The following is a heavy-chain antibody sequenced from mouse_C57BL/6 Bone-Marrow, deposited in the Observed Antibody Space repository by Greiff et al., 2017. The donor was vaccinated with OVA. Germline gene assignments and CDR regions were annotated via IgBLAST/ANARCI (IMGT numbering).Heavy chain of an antibody. CDR1: GYTFTSYW. CDR3: TLGYYGSSYGFAY. J-gene: IGHJ3*01. CDR2: IHPSDSDT. D-gene: IGHD1-1*01. Sequence: QVQLQQPGAELVKPGASVKVSCKASGYTFTSYWMHWVKQMPGQGLEWIGRIHPSDSDTNYNQNFKGKAKLTVDRASSTVYMQLSSLTSEDSALYYCTLGYYGSSYGFAYWGLGTLVTVSA. V-gene: IGHV1-74*01.